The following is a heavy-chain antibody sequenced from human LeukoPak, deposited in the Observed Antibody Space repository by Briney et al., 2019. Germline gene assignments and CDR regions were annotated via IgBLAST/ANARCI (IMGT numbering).Heavy chain of an antibody. J-gene: IGHJ6*03. CDR1: GGSFSGYS. CDR2: INHSGST. Sequence: KPSETLSLTCAVYGGSFSGYSWSWIRQPPGKGLEWIGEINHSGSTNYNPSLKSRVTISVDTSKNQFSLKLSSVTAADTAVYYCARDGTDNGDDTSVLTYYYTMDVWGKGTTVTVSS. D-gene: IGHD4-17*01. CDR3: ARDGTDNGDDTSVLTYYYTMDV. V-gene: IGHV4-34*01.